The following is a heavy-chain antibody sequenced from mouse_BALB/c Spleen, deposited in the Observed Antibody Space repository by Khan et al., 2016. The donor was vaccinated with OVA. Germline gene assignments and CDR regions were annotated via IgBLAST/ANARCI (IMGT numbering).Heavy chain of an antibody. CDR1: GYTFTNYG. Sequence: QIQLVQSGPELKKPGETVKISCKASGYTFTNYGMNWVKQAPGKGLKWMGWINTYTGEPTYADDFKGRFAFSLETSASTAYLQINNLKKEDPAKYFCARMKPYWYFELWGAGTTVTVSS. CDR3: ARMKPYWYFEL. V-gene: IGHV9-3-1*01. CDR2: INTYTGEP. J-gene: IGHJ1*01.